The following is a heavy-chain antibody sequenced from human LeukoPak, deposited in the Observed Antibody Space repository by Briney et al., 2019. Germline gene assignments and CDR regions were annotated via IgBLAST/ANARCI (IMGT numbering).Heavy chain of an antibody. V-gene: IGHV4-39*07. D-gene: IGHD2-15*01. CDR1: GGSISSSSYY. CDR3: ARGKWSFIVVVVAATPEWFDP. CDR2: IYYSGST. J-gene: IGHJ5*02. Sequence: PSETLSLTCTVSGGSISSSSYYWGWIRQPPGKGLEWIGSIYYSGSTYYNPSLKSRVTISVDTSKNQFSLKLSSVTAADTAVYYCARGKWSFIVVVVAATPEWFDPWGQGTLVTVSS.